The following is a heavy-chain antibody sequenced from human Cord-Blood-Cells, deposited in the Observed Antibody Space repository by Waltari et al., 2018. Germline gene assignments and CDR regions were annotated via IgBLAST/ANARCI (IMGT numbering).Heavy chain of an antibody. Sequence: QVQLQESGPGLVKPSETLSLTCTVSGGSISSYYWSWIRKPVGKGLEWIGRIDTSKSPHFSPSRKSGVTMSVDTAKNQFSLKLSSVTAADAAVYYCARGEGYSSSSDAFDIWGQGTMVTVSS. J-gene: IGHJ3*02. V-gene: IGHV4-4*07. CDR2: IDTSKSP. CDR1: GGSISSYY. D-gene: IGHD6-6*01. CDR3: ARGEGYSSSSDAFDI.